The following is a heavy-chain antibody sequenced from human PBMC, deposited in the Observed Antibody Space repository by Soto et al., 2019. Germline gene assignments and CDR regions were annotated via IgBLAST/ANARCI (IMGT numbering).Heavy chain of an antibody. J-gene: IGHJ4*02. Sequence: GGSLRLSCAASGFTFSSFAMSWVRQAPGKGLDWVSAISGSGGSTYYADSVKGRFIISRDNSKNTLYLLMNSLRAEDTALYYCAKQRADYGSGADTFYFDSWGQGALVTVSS. CDR1: GFTFSSFA. CDR3: AKQRADYGSGADTFYFDS. D-gene: IGHD3-10*01. V-gene: IGHV3-23*01. CDR2: ISGSGGST.